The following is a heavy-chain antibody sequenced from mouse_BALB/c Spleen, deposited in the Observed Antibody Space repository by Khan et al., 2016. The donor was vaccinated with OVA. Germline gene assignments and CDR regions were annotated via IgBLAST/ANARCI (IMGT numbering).Heavy chain of an antibody. Sequence: EVQLQESGPSLVKPSQTLSLTCSVTGDSITSGYWCWIRKYPGNKLEYMGYMIYTGYTDYNPSLKSRLAFTRHTSQNQYYLQLNSVTTEDTATYYCSRSTDRYAFAYWGQGTLVTVFA. J-gene: IGHJ3*01. CDR1: GDSITSGY. V-gene: IGHV3-8*02. D-gene: IGHD2-14*01. CDR3: SRSTDRYAFAY. CDR2: MIYTGYT.